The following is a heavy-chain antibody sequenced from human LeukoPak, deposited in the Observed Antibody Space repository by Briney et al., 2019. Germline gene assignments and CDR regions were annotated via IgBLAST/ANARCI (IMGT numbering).Heavy chain of an antibody. CDR3: ARDRGSGSYYY. V-gene: IGHV1-69*05. D-gene: IGHD3-10*01. CDR2: IIPIFGTA. J-gene: IGHJ4*02. Sequence: SVKVSCKASGGTFSSYAISWVRQAPGQGLEWMGGIIPIFGTANYAQKLQGRVTMTTDTSTSTAYMELRSLRSDDTAVYYCARDRGSGSYYYWGQGTLVTVSS. CDR1: GGTFSSYA.